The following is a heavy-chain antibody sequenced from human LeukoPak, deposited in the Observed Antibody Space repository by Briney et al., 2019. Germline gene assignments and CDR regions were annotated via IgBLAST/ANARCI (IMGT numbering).Heavy chain of an antibody. J-gene: IGHJ4*02. CDR2: ISSSSSYI. Sequence: GGSLRLSCAASGFTLSSYSMNWVRQAPGKGLEWVSSISSSSSYIYYADSVKGRFTISRDNAKNSLYLQMNSLRAEDTAVYYCARDPTYVYDSSGDRRYYFDYWGQGTLVTISS. CDR1: GFTLSSYS. CDR3: ARDPTYVYDSSGDRRYYFDY. D-gene: IGHD3-22*01. V-gene: IGHV3-21*01.